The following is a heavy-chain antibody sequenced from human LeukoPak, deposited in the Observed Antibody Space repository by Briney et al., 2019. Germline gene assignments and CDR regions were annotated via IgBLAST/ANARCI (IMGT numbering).Heavy chain of an antibody. CDR3: SRESGPYCPFGH. Sequence: SETLSLTCTVFGGSISSSSHYWGWIRQPPGEGLEWIGSIYFSGSTYYSPSLKSRVTISVDTSKNQFSLKLSSVTAADTAVYYCSRESGPYCPFGHWGQGTLVAVTS. J-gene: IGHJ5*02. CDR2: IYFSGST. V-gene: IGHV4-39*02. CDR1: GGSISSSSHY. D-gene: IGHD1-26*01.